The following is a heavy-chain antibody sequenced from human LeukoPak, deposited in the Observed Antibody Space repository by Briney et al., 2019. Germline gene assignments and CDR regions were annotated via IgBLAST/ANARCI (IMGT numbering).Heavy chain of an antibody. CDR2: ISYDGSNK. CDR1: GFTFSSYS. CDR3: AKDLVYALDY. V-gene: IGHV3-30*18. D-gene: IGHD2-8*01. J-gene: IGHJ4*02. Sequence: GGSLRLSCAASGFTFSSYSMHWVRQAPGKGLEWVAVISYDGSNKYYADSVKGRFTISRDNSKNTLYLQMNSLRAEDTAVYYCAKDLVYALDYWGQGTLVTVSS.